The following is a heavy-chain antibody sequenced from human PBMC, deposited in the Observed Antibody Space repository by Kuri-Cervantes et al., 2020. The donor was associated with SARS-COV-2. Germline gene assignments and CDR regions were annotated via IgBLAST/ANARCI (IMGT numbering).Heavy chain of an antibody. D-gene: IGHD2-21*02. Sequence: GGSLRLSCKASGYSFTKFWIGWVRQMPGKGLEWMGIIDPRDSDTRYSPSFESHVTFSVDKSTDTAYLQWSFLKASDSAIYYCARLEVLGTAVPFDYWGQGTLVTVSS. CDR1: GYSFTKFW. J-gene: IGHJ4*02. CDR3: ARLEVLGTAVPFDY. CDR2: IDPRDSDT. V-gene: IGHV5-51*01.